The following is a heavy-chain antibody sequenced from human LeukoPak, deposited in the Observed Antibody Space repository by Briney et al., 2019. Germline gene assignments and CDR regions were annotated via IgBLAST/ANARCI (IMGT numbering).Heavy chain of an antibody. CDR2: ISASGDST. Sequence: GGSLRLSCAASGFTFSYYAMSWVRQAPGKGLEWVSSISASGDSTYYADSVKGRFTISSDNSKNTLYLQMNSLRAEDTAVYYCAKGGFYYYYMDVWGKGTTVTVSS. D-gene: IGHD3-10*01. J-gene: IGHJ6*03. V-gene: IGHV3-23*01. CDR3: AKGGFYYYYMDV. CDR1: GFTFSYYA.